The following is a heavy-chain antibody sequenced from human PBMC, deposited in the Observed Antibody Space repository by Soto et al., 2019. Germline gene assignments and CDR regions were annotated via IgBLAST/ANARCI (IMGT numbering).Heavy chain of an antibody. CDR2: VSGYNRNT. J-gene: IGHJ6*01. D-gene: IGHD3-3*01. CDR3: ARGGEIDFWVCYSREYSYYGMDF. Sequence: ASVQVSCKAFGYSFPSYGITWVRQAPGQRLEWMGWVSGYNRNTNYAQKFQDRVTMTTDTSTSTAYMELRSLRSDDTAVYYCARGGEIDFWVCYSREYSYYGMDFWGQGTTVTV. V-gene: IGHV1-18*01. CDR1: GYSFPSYG.